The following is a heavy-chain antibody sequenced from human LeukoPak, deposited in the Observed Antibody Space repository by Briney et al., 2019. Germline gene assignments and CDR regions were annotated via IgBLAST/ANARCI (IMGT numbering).Heavy chain of an antibody. D-gene: IGHD6-13*01. CDR3: ARVRYSSSWRAFDI. Sequence: PSETLSLTCTVSGYSISSGYYWSWIRQPPGKGLEWIGEINHSGSTNYNPSLKSRVTISVDTSKNQFSLKLSSVTAADTAVYYCARVRYSSSWRAFDIWGQGAMVTVSS. V-gene: IGHV4-38-2*02. CDR2: INHSGST. J-gene: IGHJ3*02. CDR1: GYSISSGYY.